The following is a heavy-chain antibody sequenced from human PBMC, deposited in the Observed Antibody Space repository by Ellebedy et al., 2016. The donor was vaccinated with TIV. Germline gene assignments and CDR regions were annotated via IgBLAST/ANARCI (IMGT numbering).Heavy chain of an antibody. D-gene: IGHD2-21*02. CDR2: IKSKTDGGTT. Sequence: GESLKISXAASGFTFSNAWMNWVRQAPGKGLEWVGRIKSKTDGGTTDYAAPVKGRFTISRDDSKNTLYLQMNSLKTEDTAVYYCTTDVVTTAPEQIGWGQGTLVTVSS. CDR1: GFTFSNAW. CDR3: TTDVVTTAPEQIG. J-gene: IGHJ4*02. V-gene: IGHV3-15*07.